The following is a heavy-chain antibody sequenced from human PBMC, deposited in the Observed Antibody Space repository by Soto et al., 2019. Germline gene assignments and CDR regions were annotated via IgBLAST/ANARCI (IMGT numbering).Heavy chain of an antibody. V-gene: IGHV1-18*04. Sequence: XSVKVCFTSSGYTFTSYGIRWVRQAPGQGLECMGWISAYNGNTNYAQKLQGRVTMTTDTSTSTAYMELRSLRSDDTAVYYCARDANVYYASSGYYPFEYWGQGTLVTVPQ. CDR1: GYTFTSYG. CDR3: ARDANVYYASSGYYPFEY. J-gene: IGHJ4*02. CDR2: ISAYNGNT. D-gene: IGHD3-22*01.